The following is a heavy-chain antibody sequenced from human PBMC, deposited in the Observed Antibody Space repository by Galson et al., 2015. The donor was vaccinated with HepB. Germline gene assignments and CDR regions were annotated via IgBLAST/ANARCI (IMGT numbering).Heavy chain of an antibody. J-gene: IGHJ3*01. D-gene: IGHD2-15*01. CDR2: IYSGGGA. CDR1: GGSITTKNYF. CDR3: AREVNVPTPTEDAFDV. V-gene: IGHV4-30-4*01. Sequence: LSLTCTVSGGSITTKNYFWGWIRQHPEKGLEWIGYIYSGGGAYYSPSLKSRATISVDPPENQFSLNLNSVTAADTAVYYCAREVNVPTPTEDAFDVWGRGIMVTVSS.